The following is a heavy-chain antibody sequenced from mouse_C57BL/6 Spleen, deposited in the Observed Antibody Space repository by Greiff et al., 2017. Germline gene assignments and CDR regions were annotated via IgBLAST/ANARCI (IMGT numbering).Heavy chain of an antibody. D-gene: IGHD1-1*01. CDR1: GYTFTSYW. V-gene: IGHV1-53*01. CDR2: INPSNGGT. Sequence: QVQLKQPGTELVNPGASVKLSCKASGYTFTSYWMHWVKQRPGQGLEWIGNINPSNGGTNYNEKFKSKATLTVDKSSSTAYMQLSSLTSEDSAVYYCARDGRGPHWYFDVWGTGTTVTVSS. CDR3: ARDGRGPHWYFDV. J-gene: IGHJ1*03.